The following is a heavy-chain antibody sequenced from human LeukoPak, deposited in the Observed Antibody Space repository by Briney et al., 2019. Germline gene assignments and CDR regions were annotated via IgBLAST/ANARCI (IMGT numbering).Heavy chain of an antibody. CDR3: ARVGWNGYYGMGV. CDR1: GYTFTGYY. D-gene: IGHD3-3*01. CDR2: INPHNGGT. Sequence: ASVKISCKASGYTFTGYYVHWVRQAPGQGLEWMGWINPHNGGTNYAQKFQGRVTMTSDTSISTAYMELSSLRSDDTAVYYCARVGWNGYYGMGVWGKGTTATVSS. J-gene: IGHJ6*04. V-gene: IGHV1-2*02.